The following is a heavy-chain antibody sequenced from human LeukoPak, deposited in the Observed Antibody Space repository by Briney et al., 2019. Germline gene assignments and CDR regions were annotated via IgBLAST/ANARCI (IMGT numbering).Heavy chain of an antibody. J-gene: IGHJ6*03. CDR1: GGTFNTYA. CDR3: ANAPPAKGLYYFYYMDV. CDR2: IIPIYGTA. D-gene: IGHD2-15*01. V-gene: IGHV1-69*06. Sequence: ASVKVSCKASGGTFNTYAISWLRQAPGQGLEWMGGIIPIYGTASYAQKFQGRVRITADKSTSTAYMELSSLRSEDTAVYYCANAPPAKGLYYFYYMDVWGKGTAVTVSS.